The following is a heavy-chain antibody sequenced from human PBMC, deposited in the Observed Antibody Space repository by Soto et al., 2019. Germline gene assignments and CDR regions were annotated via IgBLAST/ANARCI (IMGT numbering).Heavy chain of an antibody. J-gene: IGHJ4*02. CDR1: GGTFSSYA. D-gene: IGHD3-22*01. Sequence: QVQLVQSGAEVKKPGSSVKVSCKASGGTFSSYAISWVRQAPGQGLEWMGGIIPIFCTANYAQKFQGRVTITADESTSTAYMELSSLRSEDTAVYYCARGGSGYYYDSSGYNFDYWGQGTLVTVSS. CDR3: ARGGSGYYYDSSGYNFDY. CDR2: IIPIFCTA. V-gene: IGHV1-69*12.